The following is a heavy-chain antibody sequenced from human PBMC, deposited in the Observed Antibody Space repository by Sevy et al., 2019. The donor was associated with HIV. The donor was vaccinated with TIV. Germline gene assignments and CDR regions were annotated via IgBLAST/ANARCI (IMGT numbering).Heavy chain of an antibody. J-gene: IGHJ2*01. CDR2: ISYDGSNK. D-gene: IGHD3-22*01. V-gene: IGHV3-30*18. CDR1: GFTFSSYG. Sequence: GGSLRLSCAASGFTFSSYGMHWVRQAPGKGLEWVAVISYDGSNKYYADSVKGRFTISRDNSKNTLYLQMNSLRAEDTAVYYCAKDGEITMIVAWYFDLWGRGTLVTDSS. CDR3: AKDGEITMIVAWYFDL.